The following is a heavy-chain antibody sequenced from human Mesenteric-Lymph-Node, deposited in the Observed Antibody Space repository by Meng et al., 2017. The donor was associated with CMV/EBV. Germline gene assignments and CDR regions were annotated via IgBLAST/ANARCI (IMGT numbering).Heavy chain of an antibody. CDR1: GSTFDNYP. CDR2: IIPNVGIA. V-gene: IGHV1-69*04. CDR3: ARDRGQAMTTAIFDF. J-gene: IGHJ4*02. Sequence: SGSTFDNYPISWIRQAPGQGLEWMGRIIPNVGIANYAQRFQGRVKIIADKSTTTAYMEVNSLTSADTGVYYCARDRGQAMTTAIFDFWGQGSLVTVSS. D-gene: IGHD4-11*01.